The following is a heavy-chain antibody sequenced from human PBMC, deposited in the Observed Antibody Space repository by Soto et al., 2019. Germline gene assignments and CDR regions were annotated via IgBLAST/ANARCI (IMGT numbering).Heavy chain of an antibody. J-gene: IGHJ4*02. Sequence: ASVKVSCKASGYTFTSYDINWVRQATGQGLEWMGWMNPNSGNTGYAQKFQGRVTMTRNTSISTAYMELSSLRSEDTAVYYCARESKTNYDILTGPLWYWGQGTLVTVS. CDR1: GYTFTSYD. CDR2: MNPNSGNT. V-gene: IGHV1-8*01. D-gene: IGHD3-9*01. CDR3: ARESKTNYDILTGPLWY.